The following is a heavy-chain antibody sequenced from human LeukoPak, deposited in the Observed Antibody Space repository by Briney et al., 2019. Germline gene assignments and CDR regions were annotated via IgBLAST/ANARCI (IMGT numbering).Heavy chain of an antibody. J-gene: IGHJ4*02. CDR1: GGTFSSYA. CDR2: IIPIFGTA. Sequence: SVKVSCKASGGTFSSYAISWVRQAPGQGLEWMGGIIPIFGTANYAQKFQGRVTITADKSTSTAYMELSSLRSEDTAVYYCARTIVGAARFDYWGQGTLVTVSS. CDR3: ARTIVGAARFDY. V-gene: IGHV1-69*06. D-gene: IGHD1-26*01.